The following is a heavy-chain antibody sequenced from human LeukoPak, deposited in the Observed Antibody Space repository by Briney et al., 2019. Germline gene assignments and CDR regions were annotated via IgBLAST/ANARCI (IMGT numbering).Heavy chain of an antibody. V-gene: IGHV1-3*01. CDR2: INAGNGNT. J-gene: IGHJ4*02. D-gene: IGHD1-26*01. Sequence: ASVNVSCKASGYTFTSYAMHWVRQAPGQRLEWVGWINAGNGNTKYSQKFQGRVTITRDTSASTAYMELSSLRSEDTAVYYCARGLGRGLLAALDYWGQGTLVTVSS. CDR3: ARGLGRGLLAALDY. CDR1: GYTFTSYA.